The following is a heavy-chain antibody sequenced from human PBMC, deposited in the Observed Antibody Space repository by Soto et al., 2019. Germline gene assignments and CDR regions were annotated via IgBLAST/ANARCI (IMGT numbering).Heavy chain of an antibody. CDR3: AKCGPSYYDFWSGYYTPSYYFDY. CDR2: ISGSGGST. V-gene: IGHV3-23*01. D-gene: IGHD3-3*01. CDR1: GFTFSSYA. Sequence: GGSLRLSFAASGFTFSSYAMSWVRHAPRKGLEWVSAISGSGGSTYYADSVKGRFTSSRDNSKNTLYLQMNSLRAEDTAVYYCAKCGPSYYDFWSGYYTPSYYFDYWGQGTLVTVSS. J-gene: IGHJ4*02.